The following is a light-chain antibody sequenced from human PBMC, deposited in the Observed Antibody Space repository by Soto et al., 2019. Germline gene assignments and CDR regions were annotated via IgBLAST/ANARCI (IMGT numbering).Light chain of an antibody. CDR1: QSVSSSN. V-gene: IGKV3-20*01. CDR2: AAS. J-gene: IGKJ1*01. Sequence: DIVLTQSPGTLSLSPGERATLSCRASQSVSSSNLAWYQQKPAQAPRLLIYAASRRAPGIPERFSGSGSGTDFTLTISRLEPEDLAVYYCQQYLTSPKTFGQGTKVEIK. CDR3: QQYLTSPKT.